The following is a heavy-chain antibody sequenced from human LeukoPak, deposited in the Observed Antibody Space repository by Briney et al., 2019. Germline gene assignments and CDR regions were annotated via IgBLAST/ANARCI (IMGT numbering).Heavy chain of an antibody. CDR1: GGSISSYY. Sequence: SETLCLTCTVSGGSISSYYWSWIRQPPGKGLEWIGNIYTSGSTDYNPSLKTRVTISVDTSKNQISLRLSSVTAADTAVYYCARRSSSLSYYHYYYMDVWGKGTTVTVSS. J-gene: IGHJ6*03. CDR3: ARRSSSLSYYHYYYMDV. V-gene: IGHV4-4*09. D-gene: IGHD6-6*01. CDR2: IYTSGST.